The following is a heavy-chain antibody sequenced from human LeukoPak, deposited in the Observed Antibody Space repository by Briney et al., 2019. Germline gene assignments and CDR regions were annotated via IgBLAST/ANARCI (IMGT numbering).Heavy chain of an antibody. CDR1: GYTFTSYG. Sequence: GASVKVSCKASGYTFTSYGISWVRQAPGQGLEWMGWISAYNGNKNYAQKLQGRVTMTTDTSTSTGYMELRGQTSDDAAVCFCARDKGAGIAILDWGQGTLVTVSS. V-gene: IGHV1-18*04. J-gene: IGHJ4*02. D-gene: IGHD3-9*01. CDR2: ISAYNGNK. CDR3: ARDKGAGIAILD.